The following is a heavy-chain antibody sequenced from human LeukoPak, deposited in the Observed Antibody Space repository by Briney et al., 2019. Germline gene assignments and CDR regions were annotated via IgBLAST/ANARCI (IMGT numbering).Heavy chain of an antibody. CDR1: GFTFSDHY. CDR2: SRNKANSYTT. CDR3: ANLHM. J-gene: IGHJ4*02. V-gene: IGHV3-72*01. Sequence: GGSLRLSCAASGFTFSDHYMDWVRQAPGKGLEWAGRSRNKANSYTTEYAASVKGRFTISRDDSKNSLYLQMNSLKTEDTAVYYCANLHMWGQGTLVTVSS.